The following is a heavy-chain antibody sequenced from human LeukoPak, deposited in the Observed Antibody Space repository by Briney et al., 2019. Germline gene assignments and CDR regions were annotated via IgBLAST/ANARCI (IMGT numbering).Heavy chain of an antibody. CDR2: IRYDGSNK. CDR1: RLTFTIYG. J-gene: IGHJ6*02. CDR3: ARPFNEYYYYGMDV. V-gene: IGHV3-33*01. D-gene: IGHD1-1*01. Sequence: PVGTLRLSCAPSRLTFTIYGIDGVRGAPGKGLGWGAVIRYDGSNKYYAHSVKGRFTISRDNSKNTLYLQMNSLRAEDTAVYYCARPFNEYYYYGMDVWGQGTTVTVSS.